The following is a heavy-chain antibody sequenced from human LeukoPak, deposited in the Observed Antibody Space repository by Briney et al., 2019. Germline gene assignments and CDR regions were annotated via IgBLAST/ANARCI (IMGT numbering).Heavy chain of an antibody. D-gene: IGHD1-7*01. Sequence: GGSLRLSCAASGFTFSSYAMSWVRQAPGKGLEWVSAISGSGGSTYYADSVKGRFTISRDNSKNTLYLQMNSLRAEDTAVYYCARMNYISSGWGAPFDYWGQGTLVTVSS. CDR3: ARMNYISSGWGAPFDY. CDR1: GFTFSSYA. J-gene: IGHJ4*02. CDR2: ISGSGGST. V-gene: IGHV3-23*01.